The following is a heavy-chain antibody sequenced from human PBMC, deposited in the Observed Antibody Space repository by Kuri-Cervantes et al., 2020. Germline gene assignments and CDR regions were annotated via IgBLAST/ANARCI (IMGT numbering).Heavy chain of an antibody. CDR2: FDPEDGDT. CDR3: ATDGYGSGSGDTFDI. V-gene: IGHV1-24*01. CDR1: AGTFSSYA. Sequence: ASVKISCKAAAGTFSSYAISGVRQDPGKGLEWMGGFDPEDGDTIYAQKFQGRVTMTEDTSTDTAYMELSSLRSEDTAVYYCATDGYGSGSGDTFDIWGQGTMVTVSS. D-gene: IGHD3-10*01. J-gene: IGHJ3*02.